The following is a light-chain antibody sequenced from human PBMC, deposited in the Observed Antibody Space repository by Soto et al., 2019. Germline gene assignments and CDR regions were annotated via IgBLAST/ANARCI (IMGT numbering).Light chain of an antibody. J-gene: IGKJ3*01. Sequence: EIVMTQSPAILSLSPGETATLSCRASQSIATNLAWYQQRPGQAPRLLIYGASTRATDVPARFSGSVSGTEFILSIARLQSEDFAVYYCQQYNSWPPLFTFGPGTTLD. V-gene: IGKV3D-15*01. CDR1: QSIATN. CDR3: QQYNSWPPLFT. CDR2: GAS.